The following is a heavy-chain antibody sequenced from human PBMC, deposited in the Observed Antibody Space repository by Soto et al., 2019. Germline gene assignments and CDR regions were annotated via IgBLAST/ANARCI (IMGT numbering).Heavy chain of an antibody. V-gene: IGHV4-34*01. J-gene: IGHJ5*02. CDR2: INLSGST. Sequence: SETLSLTCAASGGSFSGYYWSWIRQPPGKGLEWVGEINLSGSTNYNPSLKSRVTILADTANNQFSLKLSSVTAADTAVDYCAGGVGTTGTGGDWFDPWGQGTLVTVSS. CDR3: AGGVGTTGTGGDWFDP. D-gene: IGHD4-4*01. CDR1: GGSFSGYY.